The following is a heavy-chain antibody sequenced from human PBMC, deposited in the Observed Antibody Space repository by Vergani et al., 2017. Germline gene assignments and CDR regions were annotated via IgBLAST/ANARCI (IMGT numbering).Heavy chain of an antibody. J-gene: IGHJ5*02. CDR2: VYPSGTT. Sequence: QVQLHESGPGLVKPSETLSLICSVSGVSMQSGSFYWTWIRQTPERRLDGLGRVYPSGTTNYNPSLNGRVTIFVDKSKNLLSLRLNSVTAADTAVYDCARGETRTDWFDPWGQGTLVTVSS. D-gene: IGHD3/OR15-3a*01. V-gene: IGHV4-61*02. CDR3: ARGETRTDWFDP. CDR1: GVSMQSGSFY.